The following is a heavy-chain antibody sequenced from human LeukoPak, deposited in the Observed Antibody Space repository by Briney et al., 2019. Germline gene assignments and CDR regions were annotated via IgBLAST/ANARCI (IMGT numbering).Heavy chain of an antibody. V-gene: IGHV4-38-2*01. Sequence: SETLSLTCAVSGYSISSGYYWGWIRQPPGKGLEWIGSIYNSGSTYYNPSLKSRVTISVDTSKNQFSLKLSSVTAADTAVYYCARLGRGPRYYDFWSGYSLFDPWGQGTLVTVSS. CDR3: ARLGRGPRYYDFWSGYSLFDP. J-gene: IGHJ5*02. D-gene: IGHD3-3*01. CDR2: IYNSGST. CDR1: GYSISSGYY.